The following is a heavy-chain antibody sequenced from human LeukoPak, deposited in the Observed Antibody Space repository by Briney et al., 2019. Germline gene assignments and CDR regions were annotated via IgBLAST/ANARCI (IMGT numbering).Heavy chain of an antibody. V-gene: IGHV3-21*01. Sequence: GGSLSLSCAASGFTFSSYSMNWVRQAPGKGLEWVSSISSSSSYIYYADSVKGRFTISRDNAKNSLYMQMNSLRAEDTAVYYCATRPDWFDPWGQGTLVTVSS. CDR1: GFTFSSYS. D-gene: IGHD6-6*01. J-gene: IGHJ5*02. CDR3: ATRPDWFDP. CDR2: ISSSSSYI.